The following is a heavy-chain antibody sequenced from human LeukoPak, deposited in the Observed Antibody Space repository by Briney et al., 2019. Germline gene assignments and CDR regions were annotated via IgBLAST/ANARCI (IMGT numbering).Heavy chain of an antibody. CDR3: AKDIDTGLASGMDV. Sequence: GRSLRLSCAASGFTFDDYAMHWVRQAPGKGLEWVSGISWDSSNRGYADSVKGRFTISRDNAKNSLYMQMYSLRAEDTALYYCAKDIDTGLASGMDVWGQGTTVTVSS. CDR1: GFTFDDYA. V-gene: IGHV3-9*01. J-gene: IGHJ6*02. D-gene: IGHD5-18*01. CDR2: ISWDSSNR.